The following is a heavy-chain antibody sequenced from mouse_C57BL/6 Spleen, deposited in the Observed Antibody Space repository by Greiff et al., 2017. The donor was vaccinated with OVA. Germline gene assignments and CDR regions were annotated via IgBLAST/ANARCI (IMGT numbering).Heavy chain of an antibody. Sequence: EVQLVESGPGLVKPSQSLSLTCSVTGYSITSGYYWNWIRQFPGNKLEWMGYISYDGSNNYNPSLKNRISITRDTSKNQFFLKLNSVTTEDTATYYCARDSYPNYYAMDYWGQGTSVTVSS. CDR1: GYSITSGYY. CDR3: ARDSYPNYYAMDY. D-gene: IGHD1-1*01. V-gene: IGHV3-6*01. CDR2: ISYDGSN. J-gene: IGHJ4*01.